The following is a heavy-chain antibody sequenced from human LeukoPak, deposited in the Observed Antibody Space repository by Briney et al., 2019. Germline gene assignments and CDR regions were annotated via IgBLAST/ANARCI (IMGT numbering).Heavy chain of an antibody. D-gene: IGHD6-19*01. CDR1: GFTFSNYW. J-gene: IGHJ6*02. CDR3: AKYSSGMDV. CDR2: INSDGSRT. V-gene: IGHV3-74*01. Sequence: GGSLRLSCAASGFTFSNYWMHWVRQAPGKGLVWVSHINSDGSRTNYADSVKGRFTISRDNSKNTLYLQMNSLRAEDTAVYYCAKYSSGMDVWGQGTTVTVSS.